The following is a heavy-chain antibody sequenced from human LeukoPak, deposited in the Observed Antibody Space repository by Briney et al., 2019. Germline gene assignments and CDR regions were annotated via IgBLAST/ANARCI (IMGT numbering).Heavy chain of an antibody. Sequence: GGSLRLSCAASGFTVSSNYMNWVRQAPGKGLEWVSVIYSGGSTYYADSVKGRFTISRDNSKNTLYLQMNSLRGEDTVVYYCARYGLGAHAFDIWGQGTMVTVSS. D-gene: IGHD3/OR15-3a*01. CDR1: GFTVSSNY. J-gene: IGHJ3*02. CDR2: IYSGGST. CDR3: ARYGLGAHAFDI. V-gene: IGHV3-66*01.